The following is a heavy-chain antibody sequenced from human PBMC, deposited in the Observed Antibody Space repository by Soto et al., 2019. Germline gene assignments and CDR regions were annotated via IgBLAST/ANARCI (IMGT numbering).Heavy chain of an antibody. CDR1: DGSFSGYY. CDR3: ARVAAAGAFDY. CDR2: IHHSGTT. V-gene: IGHV4-34*01. D-gene: IGHD6-13*01. J-gene: IGHJ4*02. Sequence: QVQLQQWGARLLKPSETLSLTCAVYDGSFSGYYWSWIRQPPGKGLEWIGEIHHSGTTNYSPSVKSXXTXSXXTPKNQFSLKLNSVTAADTAVYYCARVAAAGAFDYWGQGTLVTVSS.